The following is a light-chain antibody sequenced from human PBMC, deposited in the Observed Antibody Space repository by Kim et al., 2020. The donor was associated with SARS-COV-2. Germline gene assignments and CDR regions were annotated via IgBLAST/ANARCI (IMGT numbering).Light chain of an antibody. CDR1: HDISNY. V-gene: IGKV1-27*01. CDR2: AAS. Sequence: AAVGDRFTITCRASHDISNYLAWYQQKPGKVPKLLIYAASSLQSGVPSLFGGSGSGTDFTLTITSLQPEDVATYYCQKYDSVPWTFGPGTKVDIK. CDR3: QKYDSVPWT. J-gene: IGKJ1*01.